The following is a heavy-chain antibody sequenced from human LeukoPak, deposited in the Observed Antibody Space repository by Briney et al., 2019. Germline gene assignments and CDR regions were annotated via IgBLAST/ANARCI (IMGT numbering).Heavy chain of an antibody. J-gene: IGHJ3*02. CDR3: ARDPLRYSYGYQGAFDI. CDR2: ISYDGSDK. CDR1: GFTFSSYA. Sequence: GRSLRLSCAASGFTFSSYAMHWVRQAPGKGLEWVAVISYDGSDKYYADSVKGRFTISRDNSKNTLYLQMNSLRAEDTAAYYCARDPLRYSYGYQGAFDIWGQGTMVTVSS. V-gene: IGHV3-30-3*01. D-gene: IGHD5-18*01.